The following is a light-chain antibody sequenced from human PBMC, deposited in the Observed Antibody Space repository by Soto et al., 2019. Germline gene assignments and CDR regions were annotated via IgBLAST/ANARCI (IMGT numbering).Light chain of an antibody. CDR2: EVN. CDR1: ISDIGRYNY. V-gene: IGLV2-14*01. J-gene: IGLJ1*01. Sequence: QSLLTEPSCLSGSPGQLSTISCTGTISDIGRYNYVSWFQQHPGKVPKLVIFEVNYRPSGVSDRFSGSKSGNTASLTITGLQAEDEADYYCTSCITANTGCVLGSGTKV. CDR3: TSCITANTGCV.